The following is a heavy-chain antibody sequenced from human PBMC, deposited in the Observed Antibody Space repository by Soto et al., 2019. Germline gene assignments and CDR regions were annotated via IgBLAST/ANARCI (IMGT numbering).Heavy chain of an antibody. Sequence: QITLKESGPTLVKPTQTLTLTCTFSGFSLSTSGVGVGWIRQPPGKALEWLALIYWDDDKRYSPSLKSRPTITKDTSKHQVVLTMTNMDPVDTATYYCAPVYGRYDNFDYWRQGTLVTVSS. D-gene: IGHD5-12*01. CDR2: IYWDDDK. V-gene: IGHV2-5*02. CDR1: GFSLSTSGVG. J-gene: IGHJ4*02. CDR3: APVYGRYDNFDY.